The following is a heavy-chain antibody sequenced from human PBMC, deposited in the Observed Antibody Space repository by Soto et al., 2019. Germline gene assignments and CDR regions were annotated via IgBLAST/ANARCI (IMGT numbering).Heavy chain of an antibody. V-gene: IGHV1-69*01. J-gene: IGHJ6*02. CDR2: FNPIFETA. D-gene: IGHD3-10*01. CDR3: TRGITLIRGVSPPGYYYGMDV. CDR1: GGTFSSYA. Sequence: QVQLVQSGAEVKKPGSSVKVSCKASGGTFSSYAISWVRQAPGQGLEWMGGFNPIFETANYAQKFQGRVTSTADESTNTADRELSSLRSEDTAVYYCTRGITLIRGVSPPGYYYGMDVWGQGTTVAVSS.